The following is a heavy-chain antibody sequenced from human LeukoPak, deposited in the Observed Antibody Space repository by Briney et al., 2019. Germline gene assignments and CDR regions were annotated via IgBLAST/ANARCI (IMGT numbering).Heavy chain of an antibody. J-gene: IGHJ6*02. D-gene: IGHD1-26*01. V-gene: IGHV3-30-3*01. Sequence: GRSLRLSCAASGFTFSSYAMHWVRQAPGKGLEWVAVISYDGSNKYYAGSVKGRFTISRDNSKNTLYLQMNSLRAEDTAVYYCARDLAIRGELLYYYYGMDVWGQGTTVTVSS. CDR1: GFTFSSYA. CDR2: ISYDGSNK. CDR3: ARDLAIRGELLYYYYGMDV.